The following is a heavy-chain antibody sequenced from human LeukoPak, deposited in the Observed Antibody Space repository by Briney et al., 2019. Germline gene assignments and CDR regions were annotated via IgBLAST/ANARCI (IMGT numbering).Heavy chain of an antibody. V-gene: IGHV4-39*07. D-gene: IGHD2-15*01. J-gene: IGHJ4*02. Sequence: SETLSLTCTVSGGSISSSSYYWGWIRQPPGKGLEWIGSIYYSGSTYYNPSLKSRVTISVDTSKNQFSLKLSSVTAADTAVYYCAGGLVVVAAVDYWGQGTLVTVSS. CDR1: GGSISSSSYY. CDR3: AGGLVVVAAVDY. CDR2: IYYSGST.